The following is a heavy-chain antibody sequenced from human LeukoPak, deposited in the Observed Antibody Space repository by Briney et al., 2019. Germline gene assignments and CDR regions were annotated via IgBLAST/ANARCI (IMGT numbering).Heavy chain of an antibody. CDR3: ARRHVQYTSSSDPYYFDY. CDR2: IYYSGST. Sequence: SETLSLTCAVSGGSISSNSYYWGWIRQPPGKGLEWIGSIYYSGSTYYNPSLKSRVTISVDTSKNQFSLKLSSVTAADTAVYYCARRHVQYTSSSDPYYFDYWGQGTLVTVSS. V-gene: IGHV4-39*01. D-gene: IGHD6-6*01. CDR1: GGSISSNSYY. J-gene: IGHJ4*02.